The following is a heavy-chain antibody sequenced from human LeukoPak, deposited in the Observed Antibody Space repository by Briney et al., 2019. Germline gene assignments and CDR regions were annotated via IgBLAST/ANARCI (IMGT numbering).Heavy chain of an antibody. CDR1: GGTFSSYA. V-gene: IGHV1-69*13. D-gene: IGHD1-26*01. Sequence: SVKVSCQASGGTFSSYAISWVRQAPGQGLEWMGAIISIFGTANYAQKIQGRVTITAGECTSTAYMEPSSLRSEDTAVYYCARAVVRYSGRYHYYWGQRTLVTVSS. CDR3: ARAVVRYSGRYHYY. J-gene: IGHJ4*02. CDR2: IISIFGTA.